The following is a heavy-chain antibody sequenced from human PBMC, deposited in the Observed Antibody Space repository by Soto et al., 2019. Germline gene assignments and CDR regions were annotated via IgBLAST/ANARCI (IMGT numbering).Heavy chain of an antibody. CDR1: GFTFSGYW. J-gene: IGHJ2*01. CDR2: INSDGSTT. CDR3: ARVRTGNWYFDL. D-gene: IGHD1-1*01. Sequence: EVQLVESGGGLVQPGGSLRLSCAASGFTFSGYWMHWVCQAPGKGLVWVSRINSDGSTTSYADSVRGRFTISRDNAKNTLYLQMNSLRAEDTAVYYCARVRTGNWYFDLWGRGALVTVSS. V-gene: IGHV3-74*01.